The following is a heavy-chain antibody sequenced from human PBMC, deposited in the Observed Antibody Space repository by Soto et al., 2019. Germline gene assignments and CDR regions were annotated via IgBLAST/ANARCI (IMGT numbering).Heavy chain of an antibody. CDR3: ARSDGRY. V-gene: IGHV4-39*07. Sequence: TSETLSLTCTVSGDSITSNSYFWAWIRQPPGKGLEWIGEINHSGSTNYNPSLKSRVTISVDTSKNQFSLKLSSVTAADTAVYYCARSDGRYWGQGTLVNVS. CDR1: GDSITSNSYF. J-gene: IGHJ4*02. CDR2: INHSGST.